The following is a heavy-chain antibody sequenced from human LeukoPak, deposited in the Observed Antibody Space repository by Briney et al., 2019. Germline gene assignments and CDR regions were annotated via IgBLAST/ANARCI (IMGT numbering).Heavy chain of an antibody. CDR3: ARASGYCSGGSCYSFDY. V-gene: IGHV3-48*02. J-gene: IGHJ4*02. CDR1: GFTFSSYA. CDR2: ISSRSSNT. Sequence: GGSLRLSCAASGFTFSSYAMNWVCQAPGKGLEWVSYISSRSSNTYYADSVKGRFTISRDNAKNSLYLQMNSLRDEDTALYYCARASGYCSGGSCYSFDYWGQGTLVTVSS. D-gene: IGHD2-15*01.